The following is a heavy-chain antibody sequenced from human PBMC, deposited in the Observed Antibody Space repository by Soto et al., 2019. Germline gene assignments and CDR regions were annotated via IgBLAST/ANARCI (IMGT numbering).Heavy chain of an antibody. CDR3: ARDHIVGGMDLFDY. J-gene: IGHJ4*02. V-gene: IGHV6-1*01. Sequence: PSQTLSLTCAISGDSVSSNSVAWHWIRQSPSRGLEWLGRTYYRSKWYNDYAVSVKSRITINPDTPKNQFSLQLNSVTPEDTAVYYCARDHIVGGMDLFDYWAQGTLVTVSS. D-gene: IGHD1-26*01. CDR1: GDSVSSNSVA. CDR2: TYYRSKWYN.